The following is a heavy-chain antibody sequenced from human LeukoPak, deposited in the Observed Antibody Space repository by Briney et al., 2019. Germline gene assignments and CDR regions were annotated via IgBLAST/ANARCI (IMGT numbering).Heavy chain of an antibody. CDR2: INPDGNKK. D-gene: IGHD3-22*01. CDR1: GLTFSSSW. V-gene: IGHV3-7*01. Sequence: PGGSLRLSCAVSGLTFSSSWMDWVRQAPGKGLEWVASINPDGNKKYSADSVKGRFTISRDNAENSLYLQMNSLRAEDTAVYYCARDRITMISAFDIWGQGTMVTVSS. CDR3: ARDRITMISAFDI. J-gene: IGHJ3*02.